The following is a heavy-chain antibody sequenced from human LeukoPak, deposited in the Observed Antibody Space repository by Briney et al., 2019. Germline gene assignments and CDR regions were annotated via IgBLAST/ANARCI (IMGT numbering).Heavy chain of an antibody. Sequence: SETLSLTCAVSGYSISSGYYWGWIRQPPGKGLEWIGSIYHSGSTYYNPSLKSRVTISVNTSKNQFSLKLSSVTAADTAVYYCARVAAAGMRGIDYWGQGTLVTVSS. J-gene: IGHJ4*02. V-gene: IGHV4-38-2*01. CDR3: ARVAAAGMRGIDY. CDR2: IYHSGST. D-gene: IGHD6-13*01. CDR1: GYSISSGYY.